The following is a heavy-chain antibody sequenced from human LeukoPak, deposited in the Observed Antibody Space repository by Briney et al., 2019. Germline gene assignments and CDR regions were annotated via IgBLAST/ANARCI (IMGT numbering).Heavy chain of an antibody. CDR2: ISGSGVST. D-gene: IGHD5-18*01. Sequence: GGSLRLSCAASGFTVSNNYMSWVRQAPGKGLEWVSPISGSGVSTHYADSVKGRFTISRDNSRDTVYLQMNSLRAEDTAVYYCAKYLGGYSYVDYWGQGTLVSVSS. J-gene: IGHJ4*02. CDR1: GFTVSNNY. V-gene: IGHV3-23*01. CDR3: AKYLGGYSYVDY.